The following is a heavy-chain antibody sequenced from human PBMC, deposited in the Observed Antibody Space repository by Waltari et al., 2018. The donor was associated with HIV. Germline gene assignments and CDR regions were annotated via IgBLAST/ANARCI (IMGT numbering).Heavy chain of an antibody. Sequence: EVQVQESGGGLVQPGGSLRLSCAASGFIFSGYWMHWVRQAPGRGLVWVSNSRNEGGRTSYADSVKGRFTISRDNAENTLYLQMNSLRGEDTAVYYCARDWRQPRGVYYGMDVWGQGTTVIVSS. CDR3: ARDWRQPRGVYYGMDV. CDR2: SRNEGGRT. CDR1: GFIFSGYW. J-gene: IGHJ6*02. D-gene: IGHD3-3*01. V-gene: IGHV3-74*01.